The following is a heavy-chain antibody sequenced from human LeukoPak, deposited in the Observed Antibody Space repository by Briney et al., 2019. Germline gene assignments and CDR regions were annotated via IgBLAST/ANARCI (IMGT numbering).Heavy chain of an antibody. CDR2: INPSGGST. Sequence: ASVKVSYRASGYTFTSYYMHWVRQAPGQGLEWMGIINPSGGSTSYAQKFQGRVTMTRDTSTSTVYMELSSLRSEDTAVYYCARDLGGGDTGYWGQGTLVTVSS. J-gene: IGHJ4*02. V-gene: IGHV1-46*01. CDR3: ARDLGGGDTGY. CDR1: GYTFTSYY. D-gene: IGHD2-21*02.